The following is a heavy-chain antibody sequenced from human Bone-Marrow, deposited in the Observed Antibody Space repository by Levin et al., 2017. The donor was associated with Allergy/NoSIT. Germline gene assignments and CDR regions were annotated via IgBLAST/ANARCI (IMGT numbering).Heavy chain of an antibody. CDR2: IYYTGST. V-gene: IGHV4-39*01. J-gene: IGHJ3*02. Sequence: PSETLSLTCTVSGGSISSSSSYWGWIRHPPGKGLEFIGTIYYTGSTYYNPSLSSRVAISADTSKNQFSLKLSSVTAADTAGYYCARHVTSGSYVRGGAFDIWGQGTMVTVSS. CDR3: ARHVTSGSYVRGGAFDI. D-gene: IGHD1-26*01. CDR1: GGSISSSSSY.